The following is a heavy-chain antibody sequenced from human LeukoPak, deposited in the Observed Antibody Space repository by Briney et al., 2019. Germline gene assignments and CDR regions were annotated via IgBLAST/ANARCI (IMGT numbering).Heavy chain of an antibody. CDR2: IYYSGST. CDR1: GGSISSSSYY. D-gene: IGHD1-26*01. Sequence: SETLSLTCTVSGGSISSSSYYWGWIRQPPGKGLEWIGSIYYSGSTYYNPSLKSRVTISVDTSKNQFTLKLSSVTAADTAVYYCARGGATASRAGYYFDYWGQGTLVTVSS. J-gene: IGHJ4*02. CDR3: ARGGATASRAGYYFDY. V-gene: IGHV4-39*06.